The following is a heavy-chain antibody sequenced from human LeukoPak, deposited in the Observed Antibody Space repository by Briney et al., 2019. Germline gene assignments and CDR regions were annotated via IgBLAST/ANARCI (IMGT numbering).Heavy chain of an antibody. V-gene: IGHV4-39*07. J-gene: IGHJ5*02. D-gene: IGHD6-19*01. Sequence: SETLSLTCIVSGGSISSSNYYWGWIRQSPGKGLEWIGSIYSRGSTYYNPSLKSRVIVSSDMSKNQFSLMLNSVTAADTAVYYCERDIGRIAVAEDWFDPWGQGTLVTVSS. CDR2: IYSRGST. CDR1: GGSISSSNYY. CDR3: ERDIGRIAVAEDWFDP.